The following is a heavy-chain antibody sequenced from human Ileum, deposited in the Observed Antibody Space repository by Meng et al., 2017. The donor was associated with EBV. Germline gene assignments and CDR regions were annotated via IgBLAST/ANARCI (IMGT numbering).Heavy chain of an antibody. V-gene: IGHV4-30-4*01. J-gene: IGHJ5*02. Sequence: QVRLQESGPGLVKPSQTLSLTCTVSGGSVSSGNNYLIWIRQPPGKGLEWIGYIYYSGRTYYNPSLESRVTMSVDTSKNQFSLNLNSVTAADTAVYYCARVNGDCFSTICYKGWFDPWGQGTLVTVSS. CDR2: IYYSGRT. D-gene: IGHD2-2*02. CDR3: ARVNGDCFSTICYKGWFDP. CDR1: GGSVSSGNNY.